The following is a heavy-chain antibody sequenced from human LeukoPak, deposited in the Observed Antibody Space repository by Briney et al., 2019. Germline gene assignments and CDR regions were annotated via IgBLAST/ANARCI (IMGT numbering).Heavy chain of an antibody. J-gene: IGHJ6*03. D-gene: IGHD4-17*01. CDR3: ASNPYGDYVYYYYYMDV. CDR2: IIPIFGTA. Sequence: ASVKVSCKASGGTFSSYAISWVRQAPGQGLEWMGGIIPIFGTANYAQKFQGRVTITADKSTSTAYMELSSLRSEDTAVYYCASNPYGDYVYYYYYMDVWGKGTTVTVSS. V-gene: IGHV1-69*06. CDR1: GGTFSSYA.